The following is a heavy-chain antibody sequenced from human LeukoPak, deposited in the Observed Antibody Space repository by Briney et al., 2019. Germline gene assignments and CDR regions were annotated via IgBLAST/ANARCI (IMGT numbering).Heavy chain of an antibody. Sequence: GGSLRLSCAASGFAFSTYAMSWVRQAPGKGLEWVSATSGRGDKLYYADSVKGRFTISRDNSKNTLYLRMNSLRAGDTAIYYCATPLLSRGPNPKNDYWGQGTLVTVSS. CDR1: GFAFSTYA. CDR3: ATPLLSRGPNPKNDY. V-gene: IGHV3-23*01. J-gene: IGHJ4*02. CDR2: TSGRGDKL. D-gene: IGHD2/OR15-2a*01.